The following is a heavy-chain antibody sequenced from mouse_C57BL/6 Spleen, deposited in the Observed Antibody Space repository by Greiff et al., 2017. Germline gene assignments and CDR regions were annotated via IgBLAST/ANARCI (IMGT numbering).Heavy chain of an antibody. CDR3: ARGYGNFVDY. Sequence: EVHLVESGGGLVKPGGSLQLSCAASGFTFRDYGMHWFRQAPEKGLEWVAYISSGSSTIYYADTVKGRFTISRDNAKNTLFLQMTSLRSEDTAMYYCARGYGNFVDYRGQGTTRTASS. CDR1: GFTFRDYG. D-gene: IGHD2-1*01. CDR2: ISSGSSTI. V-gene: IGHV5-17*01. J-gene: IGHJ2*01.